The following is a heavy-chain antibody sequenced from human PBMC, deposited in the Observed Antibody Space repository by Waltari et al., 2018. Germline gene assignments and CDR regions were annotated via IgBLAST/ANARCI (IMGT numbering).Heavy chain of an antibody. CDR2: RWYDGSNK. V-gene: IGHV3-33*01. Sequence: QVQLVESGGGVVQPGRSLRLSCAASGFTFSSYGMHWVRQAPGKGLEWVAVRWYDGSNKYYADSVKGRFTISRDNSKNTLYLQMNSLRAEDTAVYYCARGEGDYDILTGSPDAFDIWGQGTMVTVSS. D-gene: IGHD3-9*01. J-gene: IGHJ3*02. CDR1: GFTFSSYG. CDR3: ARGEGDYDILTGSPDAFDI.